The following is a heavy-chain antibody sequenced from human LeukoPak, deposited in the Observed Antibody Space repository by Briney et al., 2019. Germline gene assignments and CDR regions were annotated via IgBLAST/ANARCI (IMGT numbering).Heavy chain of an antibody. V-gene: IGHV3-30*18. CDR3: AKPRHDYYDSSGYYFDY. Sequence: GGSLRLSCAASGYTFSTYTMNCVRQAPGKGLEWVAVISYHGTDKYYADALKGRFTISRDNSKNTLYLQIDSLRAEDTAVYYCAKPRHDYYDSSGYYFDYWGQGPLVPVSS. D-gene: IGHD3-22*01. CDR1: GYTFSTYT. CDR2: ISYHGTDK. J-gene: IGHJ4*02.